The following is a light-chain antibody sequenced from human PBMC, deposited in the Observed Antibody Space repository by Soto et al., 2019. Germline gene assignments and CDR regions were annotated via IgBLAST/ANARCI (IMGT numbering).Light chain of an antibody. CDR2: AAS. Sequence: DIQMTQSPSSLSASVGDRVTITCRASQSISSYLNWYQQKPGKAPKLLIYAASSLQSGGPSRFSGSGSGTDFTLTISRLQPEDFATYYCQQRYSTPGTFGQGTKVELK. CDR3: QQRYSTPGT. J-gene: IGKJ1*01. CDR1: QSISSY. V-gene: IGKV1-39*01.